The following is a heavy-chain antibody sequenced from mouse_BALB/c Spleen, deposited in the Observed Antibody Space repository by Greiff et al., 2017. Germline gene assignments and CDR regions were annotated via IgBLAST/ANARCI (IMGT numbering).Heavy chain of an antibody. CDR2: IWAGGST. J-gene: IGHJ3*01. CDR1: GFSLTSYG. D-gene: IGHD2-14*01. Sequence: VQGVESGPGLVAPSQSLSITCTVSGFSLTSYGVHWVRQPPGKGLEWLGVIWAGGSTNYNSALMSRLSISKDNSKSQVFLKMNSLQTDDTAMYYCARERYDVPFAYWGQGTLVTVSA. CDR3: ARERYDVPFAY. V-gene: IGHV2-9*02.